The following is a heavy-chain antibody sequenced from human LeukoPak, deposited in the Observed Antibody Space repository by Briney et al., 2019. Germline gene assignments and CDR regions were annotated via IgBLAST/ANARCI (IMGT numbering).Heavy chain of an antibody. J-gene: IGHJ4*02. V-gene: IGHV3-30*03. CDR2: ISYDGSNK. CDR3: AVSLAAAASFDY. Sequence: GGSLRLSCAASGFTFSSYGMHWVRQAPGKGLEWVAVISYDGSNKYYADSVKGRFTISRDNSKNTLYLQMNSLRAEDTAVYYRAVSLAAAASFDYWGQGTLVTVSS. D-gene: IGHD6-13*01. CDR1: GFTFSSYG.